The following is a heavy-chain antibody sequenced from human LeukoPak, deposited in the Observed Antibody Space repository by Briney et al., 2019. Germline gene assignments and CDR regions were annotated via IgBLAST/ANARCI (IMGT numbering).Heavy chain of an antibody. V-gene: IGHV3-7*01. CDR3: ARDGGGSSGWSPTPSDFDY. D-gene: IGHD6-19*01. J-gene: IGHJ4*02. CDR1: GFTFSSYW. CDR2: IKQDGSEK. Sequence: GGSLRLSCAASGFTFSSYWMSWVRQAPGKGLEWVANIKQDGSEKYYADPVKGRFTISRDNAKNSLYLQMNSLRAEDTAVYYCARDGGGSSGWSPTPSDFDYWGQGTLVTVSS.